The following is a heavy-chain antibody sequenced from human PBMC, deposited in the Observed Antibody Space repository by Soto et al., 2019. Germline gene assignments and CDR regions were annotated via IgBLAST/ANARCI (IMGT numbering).Heavy chain of an antibody. V-gene: IGHV1-69*12. CDR3: ARDRGPSSGYYPYWFDP. Sequence: QVQLVQSGAEVKKPGSSVKVSCKASGGTLSSYAITWVRQAPGQGLEWMGGIIPIFGTANYAQKFQGRVTITADESTSTAYMELSSRRSEDTAVYYCARDRGPSSGYYPYWFDPWGQGTLVTVSS. CDR2: IIPIFGTA. D-gene: IGHD3-22*01. J-gene: IGHJ5*02. CDR1: GGTLSSYA.